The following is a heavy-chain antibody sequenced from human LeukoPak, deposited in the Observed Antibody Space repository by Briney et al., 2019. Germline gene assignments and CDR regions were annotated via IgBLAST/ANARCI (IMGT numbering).Heavy chain of an antibody. D-gene: IGHD1-26*01. Sequence: PGRSLRLSCATSGFTFSSYAMHWVRQAPGKGLEWVAVISYDGSNKYYADSVKGRFTISRDSSKNTLYLQMNSLRAEDTAVYYCARSIVGATGFDYWGQGTLVTVSS. V-gene: IGHV3-30-3*01. J-gene: IGHJ4*02. CDR2: ISYDGSNK. CDR1: GFTFSSYA. CDR3: ARSIVGATGFDY.